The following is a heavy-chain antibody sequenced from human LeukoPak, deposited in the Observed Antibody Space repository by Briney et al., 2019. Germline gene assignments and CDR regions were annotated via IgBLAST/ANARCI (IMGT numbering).Heavy chain of an antibody. J-gene: IGHJ4*02. CDR1: GDSISSSNYY. CDR2: IYYSGST. V-gene: IGHV4-39*07. Sequence: PSETLSLTCTVSGDSISSSNYYWGWIRQPPGKGLEWIGSIYYSGSTYFNPSLKSRVTISVDTSKNQFSLKLSSVTAADTAVYYCVRARLERRISAFDSWGQGTLVTVSS. D-gene: IGHD1-1*01. CDR3: VRARLERRISAFDS.